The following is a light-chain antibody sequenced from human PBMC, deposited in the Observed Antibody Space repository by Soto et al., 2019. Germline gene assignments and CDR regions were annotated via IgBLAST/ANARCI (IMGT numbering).Light chain of an antibody. CDR1: QSVSSY. Sequence: EIVLTQYPATLSLSPGERATLSCRASQSVSSYLAWYQQKPGQAPRLLIYDAANRATGIPARIGGSGSGTDFTLTISSLEPEDFAVYYCQQRSSWPWTFGQGTKVDIK. CDR2: DAA. J-gene: IGKJ1*01. CDR3: QQRSSWPWT. V-gene: IGKV3-11*01.